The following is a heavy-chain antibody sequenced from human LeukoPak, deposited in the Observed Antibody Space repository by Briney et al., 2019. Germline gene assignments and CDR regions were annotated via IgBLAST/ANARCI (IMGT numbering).Heavy chain of an antibody. CDR1: GGSISSGGYY. D-gene: IGHD1-1*01. Sequence: SETLSLTCTVSGGSISSGGYYWSWIRQPPGKGLEWIGYIYHSGSTYYNPSLKSRVTISVDRSKNQFSLKLSSVTAADTAVYYCARDREGVPDAFDIWGQGTMVTVSS. CDR2: IYHSGST. V-gene: IGHV4-30-2*01. CDR3: ARDREGVPDAFDI. J-gene: IGHJ3*02.